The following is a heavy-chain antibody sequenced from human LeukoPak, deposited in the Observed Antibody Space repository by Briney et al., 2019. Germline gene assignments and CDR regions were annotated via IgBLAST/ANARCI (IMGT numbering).Heavy chain of an antibody. D-gene: IGHD5-12*01. J-gene: IGHJ5*02. CDR3: ARQKGGYSGYANWFDP. Sequence: SETQSLTCTVSGGSISSYYWSWIRQPPGKGLEWIGCIYYSGSTNYNPSLKSRVTISVDTSKNQFSLKLSSVTAADTAVYYCARQKGGYSGYANWFDPWGQGTLVTVSS. CDR2: IYYSGST. CDR1: GGSISSYY. V-gene: IGHV4-59*08.